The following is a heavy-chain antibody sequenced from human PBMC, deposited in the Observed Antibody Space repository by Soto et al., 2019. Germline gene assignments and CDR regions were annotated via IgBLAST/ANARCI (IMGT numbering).Heavy chain of an antibody. V-gene: IGHV5-51*01. CDR3: AIPCFWSGYHYHLAV. J-gene: IGHJ6*03. D-gene: IGHD3-3*01. CDR1: GYSFTSYW. CDR2: IYPGDSDT. Sequence: GESLKISCKGSGYSFTSYWIGWVRQMPGKGLEWMGIIYPGDSDTRYSPSLQGQVTISADKSISTAYLQWSSLKASDTAMYYCAIPCFWSGYHYHLAVCGKGTTVTVSS.